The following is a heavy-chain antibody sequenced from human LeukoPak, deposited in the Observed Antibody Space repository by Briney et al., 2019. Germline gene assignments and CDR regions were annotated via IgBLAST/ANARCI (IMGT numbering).Heavy chain of an antibody. CDR3: ARDLGAGVSSGWYALGAPPYYYMDV. CDR2: ISSSGSTI. J-gene: IGHJ6*03. Sequence: TGGSLRLSCAASGFTFSSYEMNWVRQAPGKGLEWVSYISSSGSTIYYADSVKGRFTISRDNAKNSLYLQMNSLRAEDTALYYCARDLGAGVSSGWYALGAPPYYYMDVWGKGTTVTVSS. V-gene: IGHV3-48*03. CDR1: GFTFSSYE. D-gene: IGHD6-19*01.